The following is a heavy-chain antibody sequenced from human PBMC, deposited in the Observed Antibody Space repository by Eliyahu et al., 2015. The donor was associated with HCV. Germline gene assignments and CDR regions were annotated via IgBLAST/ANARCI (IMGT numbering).Heavy chain of an antibody. CDR2: XSTTSDFI. Sequence: EVQLMESGGGLVQPGGSLRLSCAASGLTFSSYTXNWVRQSPGKXLGWISXXSTTSDFIYXVDSVKGRFTISRDNAKNSLYLQMNSLRTEDTAIYYCARSLIGTTGAFDVWGQGTMVTVSS. D-gene: IGHD4-11*01. J-gene: IGHJ3*01. V-gene: IGHV3-48*01. CDR1: GLTFSSYT. CDR3: ARSLIGTTGAFDV.